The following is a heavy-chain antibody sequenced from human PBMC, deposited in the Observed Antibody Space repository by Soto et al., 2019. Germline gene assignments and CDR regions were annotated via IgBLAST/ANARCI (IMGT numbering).Heavy chain of an antibody. J-gene: IGHJ4*02. CDR3: ARYSGSYWHYLDF. CDR1: GYSFAGYW. V-gene: IGHV5-10-1*01. CDR2: IDPSDSQT. D-gene: IGHD1-26*01. Sequence: PGASLKISCKGSGYSFAGYWITWVRQKPGKGLEWMGRIDPSDSQTYYSSAFRGHVTISADTSVSTAYLQWRSLEATDSAIYYCARYSGSYWHYLDFWGQGTLVTVSS.